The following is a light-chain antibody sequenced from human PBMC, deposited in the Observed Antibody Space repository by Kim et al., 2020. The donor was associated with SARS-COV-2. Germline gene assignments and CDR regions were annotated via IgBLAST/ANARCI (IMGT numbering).Light chain of an antibody. J-gene: IGKJ2*01. Sequence: LSPGERATLSCRASQSVSSTYFAWYQQKPGQAPRLLIYGGSSRASGIPDRFSGRGSGTDFALTISRLHPEDLAVYYCQQYASSPYTFGQGTKLEI. CDR1: QSVSSTY. V-gene: IGKV3-20*01. CDR3: QQYASSPYT. CDR2: GGS.